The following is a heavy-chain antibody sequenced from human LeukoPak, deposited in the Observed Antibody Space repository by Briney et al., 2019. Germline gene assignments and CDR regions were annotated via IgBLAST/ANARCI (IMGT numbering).Heavy chain of an antibody. CDR2: ISYDGSNK. CDR1: GFTFSSYA. J-gene: IGHJ4*02. Sequence: PGRSLRLSCAASGFTFSSYAMHWVRQAPGKGLEWVAVISYDGSNKYYADSVKGRFTISRDNSKNTLYLQMNSLRAEDTAVYYCARDKVESYYDSSGYLSLSLDYWGQGTLVTVSS. V-gene: IGHV3-30*04. CDR3: ARDKVESYYDSSGYLSLSLDY. D-gene: IGHD3-22*01.